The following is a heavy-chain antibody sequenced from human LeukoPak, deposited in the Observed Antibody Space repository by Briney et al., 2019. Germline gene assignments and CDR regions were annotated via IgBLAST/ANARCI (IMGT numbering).Heavy chain of an antibody. J-gene: IGHJ6*03. CDR1: GGSISSYY. CDR3: ARDQARSGLYYYMDV. Sequence: SETLSLTCTVSGGSISSYYWSWIRQPAGKGLEWIGRIYTSGSTNYNPSLKSRVTMSVDTSKNQFSLKLSSVTAPGTAVYYCARDQARSGLYYYMDVWGKGNTVTVSS. D-gene: IGHD3-10*01. CDR2: IYTSGST. V-gene: IGHV4-4*07.